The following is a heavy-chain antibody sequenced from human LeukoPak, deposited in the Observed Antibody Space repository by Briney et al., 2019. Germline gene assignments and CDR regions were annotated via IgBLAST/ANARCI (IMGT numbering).Heavy chain of an antibody. CDR3: ARETNGRHGYTPDYYFDY. CDR2: IYHSGST. J-gene: IGHJ4*02. CDR1: GGSISSGGYS. D-gene: IGHD5-24*01. V-gene: IGHV4-30-2*01. Sequence: SETLSLTCAVSGGSISSGGYSWSWIRQPPGKGLEWIGYIYHSGSTYYNPSLKSRVTISVDRSKNQFSLKLSSVTAADTAVYYGARETNGRHGYTPDYYFDYWGQGTLVTVSS.